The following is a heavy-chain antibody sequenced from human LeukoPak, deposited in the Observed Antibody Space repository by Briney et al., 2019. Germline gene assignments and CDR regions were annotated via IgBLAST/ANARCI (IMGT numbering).Heavy chain of an antibody. Sequence: ASVKVSCKASGYTFTSYGISWVRQAPGQGLEWMGWISAYNGNTNYAQKFQGRVTMTTDTSTSTAYMELRSLRSDDTAVYYCARWYYESGRGYVYDYWGQGTLVTVSS. CDR1: GYTFTSYG. V-gene: IGHV1-18*01. J-gene: IGHJ4*02. CDR2: ISAYNGNT. D-gene: IGHD3-22*01. CDR3: ARWYYESGRGYVYDY.